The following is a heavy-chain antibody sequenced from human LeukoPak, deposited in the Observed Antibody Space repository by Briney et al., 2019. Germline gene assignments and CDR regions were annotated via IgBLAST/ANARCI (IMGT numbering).Heavy chain of an antibody. CDR3: AKDSSYCSGGSCYLRHAFDI. V-gene: IGHV3-9*01. J-gene: IGHJ3*02. CDR1: GFTFDDYA. D-gene: IGHD2-15*01. Sequence: GRSLRLSCAASGFTFDDYAMHWVRQAPGKGLEWVSGISWNSGSIGYADSVKGRFTISRDNAKNSLYLQMNSLRAEDTALYYCAKDSSYCSGGSCYLRHAFDIWGQGTMVTVFS. CDR2: ISWNSGSI.